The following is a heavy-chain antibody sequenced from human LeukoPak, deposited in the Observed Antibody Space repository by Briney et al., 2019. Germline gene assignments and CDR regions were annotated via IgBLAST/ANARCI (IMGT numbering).Heavy chain of an antibody. D-gene: IGHD2-2*02. Sequence: PGGSLRLSCAASGFTFSSYWMSWVRQAPGKGLEWVANIKQDGSEKYYVDSVKGRFIISRDNAKNSLYLQMNSLRAEDTAVYYCARDFCSSTSCYTRGLDYWGQGTLVTVSS. J-gene: IGHJ4*02. CDR1: GFTFSSYW. CDR3: ARDFCSSTSCYTRGLDY. CDR2: IKQDGSEK. V-gene: IGHV3-7*01.